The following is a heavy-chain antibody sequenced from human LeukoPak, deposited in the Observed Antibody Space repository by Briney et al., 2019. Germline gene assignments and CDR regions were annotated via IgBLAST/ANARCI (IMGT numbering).Heavy chain of an antibody. V-gene: IGHV3-23*01. Sequence: PGGSLRLSCAASGFTFSSYAMSWVRPAPGKGLEWVSAISGSGGSTYYADSVKDRFTISRDNSKNTLYLQMNSLRAEDTAVYYCAKGSSTSCYIMYFDYWGQGTLVTVSS. CDR1: GFTFSSYA. CDR2: ISGSGGST. CDR3: AKGSSTSCYIMYFDY. D-gene: IGHD2-2*01. J-gene: IGHJ4*02.